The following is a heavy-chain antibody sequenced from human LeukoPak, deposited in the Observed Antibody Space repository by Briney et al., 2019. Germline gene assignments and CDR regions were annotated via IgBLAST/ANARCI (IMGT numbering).Heavy chain of an antibody. J-gene: IGHJ4*02. D-gene: IGHD4-17*01. CDR3: ARDLAPPVTTAGGNYFDY. Sequence: PGGSLRLSCAASGFTFSSYWMHWVRQAPGRGLEWVSTIYSGGSTYYADSVKGRFSISRDNSKNTVYLQMNSLRVEDTAVYYCARDLAPPVTTAGGNYFDYWGQGTLVTVSS. V-gene: IGHV3-66*01. CDR1: GFTFSSYW. CDR2: IYSGGST.